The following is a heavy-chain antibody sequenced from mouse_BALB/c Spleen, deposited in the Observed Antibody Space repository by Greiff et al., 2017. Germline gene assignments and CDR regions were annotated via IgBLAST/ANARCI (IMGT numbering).Heavy chain of an antibody. V-gene: IGHV5-4*02. Sequence: EVKVVESGGGLVKPGGSLKLSCAASGFTFSDYYMYWVRQTPEKRLEWVATISDGGSYTYYPDSVKGRFTISRDNAKNNLYLQMSSLKSEDTAMYYCARDGGDYAMDYWGQGTSVTVSS. CDR1: GFTFSDYY. J-gene: IGHJ4*01. CDR2: ISDGGSYT. CDR3: ARDGGDYAMDY.